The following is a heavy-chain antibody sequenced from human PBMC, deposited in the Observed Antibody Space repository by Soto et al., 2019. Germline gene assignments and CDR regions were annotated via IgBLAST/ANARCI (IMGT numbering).Heavy chain of an antibody. J-gene: IGHJ5*02. CDR1: GGSISSSSYY. Sequence: QLQLQESGPGLVKPSETLSLTCTVSGGSISSSSYYWGWIRQPPGKGLEWIGSIYYSGSTYYNPSLSSRVTISVDTSKNQSSLTLSSVTDAATAVDDCARTKPKWVAPWGPGNRVNVSS. CDR3: ARTKPKWVAP. CDR2: IYYSGST. V-gene: IGHV4-39*01.